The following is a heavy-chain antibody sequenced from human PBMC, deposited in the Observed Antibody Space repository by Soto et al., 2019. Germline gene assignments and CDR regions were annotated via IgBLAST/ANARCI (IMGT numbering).Heavy chain of an antibody. Sequence: QVQLVESGGGVVQPGRSLRLSCVASRFTFKNYGMHWVHQAPGKGLEWVANVWHDGNNKNYADSVKGRFTISRDNSQNALYLQMNSLRVEDTAVYYCVRNKARYFDFVTPLGGMDVWGQGTTVIVSS. CDR1: RFTFKNYG. D-gene: IGHD3-9*01. CDR2: VWHDGNNK. CDR3: VRNKARYFDFVTPLGGMDV. V-gene: IGHV3-33*01. J-gene: IGHJ6*02.